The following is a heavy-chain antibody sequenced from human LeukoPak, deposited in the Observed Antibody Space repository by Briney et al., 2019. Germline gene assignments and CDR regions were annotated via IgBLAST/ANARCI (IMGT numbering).Heavy chain of an antibody. V-gene: IGHV4-34*01. Sequence: SSETLSLTCAVYGGSFSGYYWSWIRQPPGKGLEWIGEINHSGSTNYNPSLKSRVTISVDTSKNQFSLKVTYMTAADTAVYYCARVPGVYYDSLTGYGSGWFDPWSQGTLVTVSS. CDR2: INHSGST. D-gene: IGHD3-9*01. J-gene: IGHJ5*02. CDR3: ARVPGVYYDSLTGYGSGWFDP. CDR1: GGSFSGYY.